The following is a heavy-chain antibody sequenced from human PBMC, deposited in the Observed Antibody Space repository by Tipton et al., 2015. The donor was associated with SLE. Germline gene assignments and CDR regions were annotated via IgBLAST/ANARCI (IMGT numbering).Heavy chain of an antibody. CDR2: IYTSGST. V-gene: IGHV4-4*07. J-gene: IGHJ3*02. D-gene: IGHD3-9*01. CDR1: GGSISSYY. CDR3: ARVDYDILTGYPHAFDI. Sequence: TLSLTCTVSGGSISSYYWSWIRQPAGKGLEWIGRIYTSGSTNYNPSLKSRVTISVDTSKNQFSLKLSSVTAADTAVYYCARVDYDILTGYPHAFDIWGQGTMVTVSS.